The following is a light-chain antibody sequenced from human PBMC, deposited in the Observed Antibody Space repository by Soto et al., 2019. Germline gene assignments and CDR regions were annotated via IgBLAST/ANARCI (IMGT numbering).Light chain of an antibody. J-gene: IGLJ2*01. CDR2: DNN. CDR3: QSYDSSLSGSV. Sequence: QSVLTQSPSVSVAPGQRVTISCTGSSSNIGAGYDVHWYQQLPGTAPKLLIYDNNNRPSGVPDRFSGSKSGTSASLAITGLQAADEADYYCQSYDSSLSGSVFGGGTKLTVL. CDR1: SSNIGAGYD. V-gene: IGLV1-40*01.